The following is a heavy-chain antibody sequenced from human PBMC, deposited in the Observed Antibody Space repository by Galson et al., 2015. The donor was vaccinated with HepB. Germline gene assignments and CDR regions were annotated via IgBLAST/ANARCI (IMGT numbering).Heavy chain of an antibody. Sequence: SLRLSCAASGFTFSSYTMNWVRQAPGKGLESVSYISSTGTTMYYADSAKGRFTISRDNAQNSLYLQMNSLRDEDTAVYYCARVYFGSGSSSVYWYFDLWGRGALFTVSS. CDR1: GFTFSSYT. V-gene: IGHV3-48*02. J-gene: IGHJ2*01. CDR3: ARVYFGSGSSSVYWYFDL. D-gene: IGHD3-10*01. CDR2: ISSTGTTM.